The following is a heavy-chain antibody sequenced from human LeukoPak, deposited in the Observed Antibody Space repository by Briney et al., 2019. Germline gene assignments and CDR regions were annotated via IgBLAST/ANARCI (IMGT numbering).Heavy chain of an antibody. CDR3: ARAGGYSYGDAFDI. CDR1: GYTFTGYY. J-gene: IGHJ3*02. CDR2: INPNSGGT. V-gene: IGHV1-2*04. D-gene: IGHD5-18*01. Sequence: GASVKVSCKASGYTFTGYYMHWVRQAPGQGLEWMGWINPNSGGTNYAQKFQGWVTVTRNTSISTAYMELSRLRSDDTAVYYCARAGGYSYGDAFDIWGQGTMVTVSS.